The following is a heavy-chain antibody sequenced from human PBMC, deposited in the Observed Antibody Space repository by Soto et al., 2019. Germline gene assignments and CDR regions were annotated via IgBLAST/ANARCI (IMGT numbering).Heavy chain of an antibody. CDR1: GGSFSGYY. CDR2: INHSGST. Sequence: SETLSLTCAVYGGSFSGYYWSWIRQPPGKGLEWIGEINHSGSTNHNPSLKSRVTISVDTSKNQFSLKLSSVTAADTAVYYCARTSAAGDYYYYGMDVWGQGTTVTVSS. J-gene: IGHJ6*02. D-gene: IGHD6-13*01. CDR3: ARTSAAGDYYYYGMDV. V-gene: IGHV4-34*01.